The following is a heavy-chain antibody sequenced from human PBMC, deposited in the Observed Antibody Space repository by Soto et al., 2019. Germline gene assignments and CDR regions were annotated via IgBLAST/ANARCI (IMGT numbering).Heavy chain of an antibody. Sequence: SETLSLTCAVYGGSFSGYYWSWIRQPPGKGLEWIGEINHSGSTNYNPSLKSRVTISVDTSKNQFSLKLSSVTAADTAVYYCALCGDYVDYYYGMDVWGQGTTVTVSS. CDR1: GGSFSGYY. V-gene: IGHV4-34*01. D-gene: IGHD4-17*01. CDR3: ALCGDYVDYYYGMDV. CDR2: INHSGST. J-gene: IGHJ6*02.